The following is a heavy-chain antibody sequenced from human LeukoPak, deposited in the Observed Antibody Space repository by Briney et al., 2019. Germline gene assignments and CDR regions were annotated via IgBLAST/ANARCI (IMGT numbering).Heavy chain of an antibody. CDR1: GYTFTSYD. CDR2: ISAYNGNT. CDR3: AREDGGFFDY. Sequence: ASVKVSCKASGYTFTSYDINWVRQAPGQGLEWMGWISAYNGNTNYAQKPQGRVTMTTDTSTSTAYMELRSLRSDDTAVYYCAREDGGFFDYWGQGTLVTVSS. V-gene: IGHV1-18*01. D-gene: IGHD4-23*01. J-gene: IGHJ4*02.